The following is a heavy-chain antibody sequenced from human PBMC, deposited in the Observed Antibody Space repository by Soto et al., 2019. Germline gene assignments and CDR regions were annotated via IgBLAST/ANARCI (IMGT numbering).Heavy chain of an antibody. V-gene: IGHV4-39*01. J-gene: IGHJ6*02. D-gene: IGHD6-13*01. CDR3: RSSRSYSTDV. CDR1: GGSITSSSY. Sequence: QLHLQESGPGLVKPSETLSLSCTVYGGSITSSSYWGWIRQPPGKGLEWIGSIYSTGNTYYNPSLHGRVTISADTSKTQFSLNLISVTAAATAVYYCRSSRSYSTDVWGQGTTVTVSS. CDR2: IYSTGNT.